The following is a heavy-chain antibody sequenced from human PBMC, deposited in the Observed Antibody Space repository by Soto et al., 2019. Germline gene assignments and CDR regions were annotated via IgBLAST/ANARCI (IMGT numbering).Heavy chain of an antibody. J-gene: IGHJ4*02. Sequence: KPGGSLRLSCAASGFTFSDYYMSWIRQAPGKGLEWVSYISSSGSTIYYADSVKGRFTISRDNAKNSLYLQMNSLRAEDTAVYYCARDPPANYNWNWPSLDYWGQGTLVTVSS. V-gene: IGHV3-11*01. CDR3: ARDPPANYNWNWPSLDY. CDR2: ISSSGSTI. CDR1: GFTFSDYY. D-gene: IGHD1-7*01.